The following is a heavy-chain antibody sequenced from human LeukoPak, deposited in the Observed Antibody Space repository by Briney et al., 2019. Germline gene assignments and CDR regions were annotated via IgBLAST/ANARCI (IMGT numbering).Heavy chain of an antibody. CDR3: ARDAIVRDYSSSDY. CDR2: INPNSGGT. J-gene: IGHJ4*02. V-gene: IGHV1-2*02. D-gene: IGHD4-11*01. Sequence: ASVKVSCKACGYTFTGYYIHWVRQAPGQGLEWMGWINPNSGGTNYAQKFQGRVTMTRDTSISTAYMELSRLTSDDTAVYYCARDAIVRDYSSSDYWGQGTLVTVSS. CDR1: GYTFTGYY.